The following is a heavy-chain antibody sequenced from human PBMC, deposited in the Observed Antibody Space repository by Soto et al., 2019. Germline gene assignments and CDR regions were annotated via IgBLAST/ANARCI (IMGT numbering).Heavy chain of an antibody. CDR3: ARRDIVVVWGADMDV. D-gene: IGHD2-2*01. CDR1: GYTFTSYG. V-gene: IGHV1-18*01. CDR2: ISAYNGDT. J-gene: IGHJ6*02. Sequence: ASVKVSCKASGYTFTSYGISWVRQAPGQGLEWMGWISAYNGDTNYAQKLQGRVTMTTDTSTSTAYMELRSLRSDDTAVYYCARRDIVVVWGADMDVWGQGTKVTVSS.